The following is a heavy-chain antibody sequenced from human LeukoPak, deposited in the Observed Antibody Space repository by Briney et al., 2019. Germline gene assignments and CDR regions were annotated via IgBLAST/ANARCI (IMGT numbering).Heavy chain of an antibody. V-gene: IGHV1-18*01. J-gene: IGHJ4*02. CDR1: GYTFTSYG. CDR2: ISAYNGNT. Sequence: VASVKVPCKASGYTFTSYGISWVRQAPGQGLEWMGWISAYNGNTNYAQKLQGRVTMTTDTSTSTAYMELRSLRSGDTAVYYCARAHSSGWYYEGGYDYWGQGTLVTVSS. CDR3: ARAHSSGWYYEGGYDY. D-gene: IGHD6-19*01.